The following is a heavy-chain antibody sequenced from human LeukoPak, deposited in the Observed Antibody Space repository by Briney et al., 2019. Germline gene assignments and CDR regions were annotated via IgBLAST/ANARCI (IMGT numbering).Heavy chain of an antibody. CDR2: IVGSGGST. D-gene: IGHD1-26*01. V-gene: IGHV3-23*01. J-gene: IGHJ2*01. CDR1: GFTFSSYA. Sequence: PGGSLRLSCAASGFTFSSYAMSWVRQAPGKGLEWVSGIVGSGGSTYYANSVKGRFTISRDSSKNTLFLHMNTLRAEDTAIYYCAKDRTVGASYWYFDLWGRGTLVTVSS. CDR3: AKDRTVGASYWYFDL.